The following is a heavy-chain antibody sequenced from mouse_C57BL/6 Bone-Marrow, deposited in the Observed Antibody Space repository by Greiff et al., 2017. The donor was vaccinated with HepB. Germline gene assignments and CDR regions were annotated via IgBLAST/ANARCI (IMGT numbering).Heavy chain of an antibody. Sequence: QVQLQQPGAELVKPGASVKLSCKASGYTFTSYWMHWVKQRPGQGLEWIGMIHPNSGSTNYNEKFKSKATLTVDKSSSTAYMQLSSLTSEDSAVYYCARFYGNYYYFDYWGQGTTLTVSS. J-gene: IGHJ2*01. CDR2: IHPNSGST. CDR1: GYTFTSYW. D-gene: IGHD2-1*01. V-gene: IGHV1-64*01. CDR3: ARFYGNYYYFDY.